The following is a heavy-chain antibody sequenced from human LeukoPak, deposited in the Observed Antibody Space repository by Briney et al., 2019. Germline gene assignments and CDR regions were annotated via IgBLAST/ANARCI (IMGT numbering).Heavy chain of an antibody. D-gene: IGHD2/OR15-2a*01. V-gene: IGHV3-7*01. CDR2: INQDGNEK. Sequence: PGGSLRLSCEGSGFNFNSHWMSWVRQAPGKGPEWVTNINQDGNEKYYAGSAKGRFTVSRDNVKKSVYLQMDNVRADDTGVYYCARDANLRGYNSWFDPWGQGTLVTVSS. CDR1: GFNFNSHW. J-gene: IGHJ5*02. CDR3: ARDANLRGYNSWFDP.